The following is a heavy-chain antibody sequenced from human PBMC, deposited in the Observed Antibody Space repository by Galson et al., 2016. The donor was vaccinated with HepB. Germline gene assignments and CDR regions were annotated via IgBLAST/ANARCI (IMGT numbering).Heavy chain of an antibody. CDR3: AKRRGGRYPDAFDI. CDR1: GFTFSNYG. Sequence: SLRLSCAASGFTFSNYGMHWVRQAPGKGLEWMAVISNDGSNKYYADSVKGRFTISRDNSKNTLYLQMNSLRAEDTAVYYCAKRRGGRYPDAFDIWGQGTMVTVSS. CDR2: ISNDGSNK. D-gene: IGHD1-14*01. V-gene: IGHV3-30*18. J-gene: IGHJ3*02.